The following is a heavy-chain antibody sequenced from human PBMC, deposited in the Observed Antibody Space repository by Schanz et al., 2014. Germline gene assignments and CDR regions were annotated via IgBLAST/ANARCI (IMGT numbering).Heavy chain of an antibody. CDR1: GYTFTSYG. CDR2: ISAYNGNT. D-gene: IGHD3-9*01. CDR3: ARDAADFYDILTEEDY. J-gene: IGHJ4*02. Sequence: QVQLVQPGAEVKKPGASVKVSCKASGYTFTSYGISWVRQAPGQGLEWMGWISAYNGNTKYPQKLQGRVTMTTDTSTSTAYMELRSLRSDDTAVYYCARDAADFYDILTEEDYWGQGTLXTVSS. V-gene: IGHV1-18*01.